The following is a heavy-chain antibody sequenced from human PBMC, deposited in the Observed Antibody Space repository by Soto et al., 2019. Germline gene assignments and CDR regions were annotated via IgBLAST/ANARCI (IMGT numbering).Heavy chain of an antibody. CDR1: GGINNYY. CDR2: IYYSGST. J-gene: IGHJ6*02. CDR3: ARFHRVSTPGGPYYYGIDV. D-gene: IGHD3-10*01. V-gene: IGHV4-59*08. Sequence: QVQLQESGPGLVKPSETLSLTCTVSGGINNYYWSWIRQPPGKTLEWIGYIYYSGSTNYNPSLKSRVAISVDTSKKEFSLRLSSVTAADTAVYYCARFHRVSTPGGPYYYGIDVWGPGTTVAVSS.